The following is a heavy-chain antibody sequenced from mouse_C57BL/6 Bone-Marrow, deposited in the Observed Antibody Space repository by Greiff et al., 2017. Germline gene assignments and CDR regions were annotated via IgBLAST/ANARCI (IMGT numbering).Heavy chain of an antibody. CDR1: GFTFSSYA. Sequence: EVQLQQSGGGLVKPGGSLKLSCAASGFTFSSYAMSWVRQTPEKRLEWVATISDGGSYTYYPDNVKGRFTISRDNAKNNLYLQMSHLKSEDTAMYYCARDTLAGTSFAYWGQGTLVTVSA. CDR2: ISDGGSYT. J-gene: IGHJ3*01. CDR3: ARDTLAGTSFAY. V-gene: IGHV5-4*01. D-gene: IGHD4-1*01.